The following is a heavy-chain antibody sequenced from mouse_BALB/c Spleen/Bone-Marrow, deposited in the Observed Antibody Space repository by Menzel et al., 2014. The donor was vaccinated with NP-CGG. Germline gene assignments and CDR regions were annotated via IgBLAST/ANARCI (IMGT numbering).Heavy chain of an antibody. J-gene: IGHJ3*01. Sequence: VQLQQSGGGLVQPGGSLKLSCAASGFDFSRYWMSWVRQAPGKGLEWIGEINPDSSTINYTPSLKDKFIISRDNAKNTLYLQMSKVRSEDTALYYCARLGYYGCFAYWGQGTLVTVSA. CDR3: ARLGYYGCFAY. CDR1: GFDFSRYW. CDR2: INPDSSTI. D-gene: IGHD1-1*01. V-gene: IGHV4-1*02.